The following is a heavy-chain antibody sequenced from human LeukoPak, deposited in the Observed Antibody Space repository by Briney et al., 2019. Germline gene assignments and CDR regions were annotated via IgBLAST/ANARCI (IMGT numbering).Heavy chain of an antibody. D-gene: IGHD1-26*01. CDR3: AKTNTYYAFDY. V-gene: IGHV3-23*01. J-gene: IGHJ4*02. Sequence: GGSLRLSCAASGFSFSSYVMSWVRHAPGKGLEWVSAISGGAGSTFYADSVKGRFTISRDNSKNLLYLRMNSLRGEDTAIYFCAKTNTYYAFDYWGQGTLVTVSS. CDR1: GFSFSSYV. CDR2: ISGGAGST.